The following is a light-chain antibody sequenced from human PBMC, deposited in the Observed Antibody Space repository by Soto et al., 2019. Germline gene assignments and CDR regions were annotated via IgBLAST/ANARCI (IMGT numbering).Light chain of an antibody. CDR3: QQYGSTPRT. Sequence: EIVLTQSPGTLSLSPGDRATLSCRASQSVSSSYLAWYQQKPGQAPRLLIYDASRRATGIPDRFSGSGSGTDVTLTISRLEPEDFAVYYCQQYGSTPRTFGQGTKVDIK. J-gene: IGKJ1*01. CDR1: QSVSSSY. CDR2: DAS. V-gene: IGKV3-20*01.